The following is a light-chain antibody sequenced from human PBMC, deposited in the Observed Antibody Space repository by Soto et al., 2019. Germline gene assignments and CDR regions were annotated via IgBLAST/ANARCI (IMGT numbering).Light chain of an antibody. CDR1: QSASIN. V-gene: IGKV3-15*01. CDR2: DTS. CDR3: QQYNNWPHT. Sequence: EIVMTQSPSTLSVSPGERATLSCRASQSASINLAWYQQKPGQAPRLLIYDTSTRATGIPARFSGSGSGTEFTLTINSLQSEDFAVYYCQQYNNWPHTFGQGTNVDI. J-gene: IGKJ2*01.